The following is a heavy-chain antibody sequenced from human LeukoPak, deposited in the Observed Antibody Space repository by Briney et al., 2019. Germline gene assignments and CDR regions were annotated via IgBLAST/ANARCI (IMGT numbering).Heavy chain of an antibody. V-gene: IGHV1-18*01. D-gene: IGHD1/OR15-1a*01. CDR1: GYTFTTYD. Sequence: GASVKVSCKTSGYTFTTYDINWVGQAPGQGLEWMGRISAYNGYTNYGQKFQGRVTMTTDTSTNTAYMELRSLRSDDTAVYYCARVGTGTRSFDFWGQGTLVTVSS. J-gene: IGHJ4*02. CDR2: ISAYNGYT. CDR3: ARVGTGTRSFDF.